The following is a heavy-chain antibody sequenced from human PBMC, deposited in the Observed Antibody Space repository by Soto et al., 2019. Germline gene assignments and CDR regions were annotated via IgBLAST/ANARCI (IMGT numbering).Heavy chain of an antibody. CDR3: ASLPMAGFDY. CDR2: IYYSGST. CDR1: EGYISSSSYY. D-gene: IGHD3-10*01. J-gene: IGHJ4*02. Sequence: PSETLALTCTFSEGYISSSSYYWGWIRQPPGKGLEWIGSIYYSGSTYYNPSLKSRVTISVDTSKNQFSLKLSSVTAADTAVYYCASLPMAGFDYWGQGTLVTVSS. V-gene: IGHV4-39*01.